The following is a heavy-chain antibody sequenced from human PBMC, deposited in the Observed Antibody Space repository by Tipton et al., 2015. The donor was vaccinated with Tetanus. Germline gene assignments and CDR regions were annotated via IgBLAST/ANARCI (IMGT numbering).Heavy chain of an antibody. CDR1: GFTFSSYS. CDR2: ISTSSTYI. V-gene: IGHV3-21*01. J-gene: IGHJ4*02. Sequence: SLRLSCAASGFTFSSYSMNWVRQAPGKGLEWVSSISTSSTYIYYADSVKGRFTISRGNSKNTLYLQMNSLRAEDTAVYYCARARGVAVAGGDYWGQGTLVTVSS. D-gene: IGHD6-19*01. CDR3: ARARGVAVAGGDY.